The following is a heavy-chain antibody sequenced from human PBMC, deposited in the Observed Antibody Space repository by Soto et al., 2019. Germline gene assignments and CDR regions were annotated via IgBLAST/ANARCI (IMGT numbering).Heavy chain of an antibody. D-gene: IGHD2-15*01. CDR3: ARDRGGPPLRYYYGMDV. V-gene: IGHV3-33*01. J-gene: IGHJ6*02. CDR1: GFTFSNYG. Sequence: QVQLVESGGGVVQPGRSLRLSSAASGFTFSNYGMHWVRQAPGKGLEWVAVIWYDGSNKYYADSVKGRFTISRDNSKNTLYLQMNSLRAEDTAVYYCARDRGGPPLRYYYGMDVWGQGTTVTVSS. CDR2: IWYDGSNK.